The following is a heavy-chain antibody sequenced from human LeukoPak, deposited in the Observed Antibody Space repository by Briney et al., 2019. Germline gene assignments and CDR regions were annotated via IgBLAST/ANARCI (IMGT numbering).Heavy chain of an antibody. CDR3: VSRYYDSSGSLGAFDI. Sequence: GASVKVSCKASGYTFTGYYMHWVRQAPGQGLEWMGWINPNSGGTNYAQKFQGRVTMTRDTSISTAYMELSRLRSDDTAVYYCVSRYYDSSGSLGAFDIWGQGTMVTVSS. CDR2: INPNSGGT. CDR1: GYTFTGYY. J-gene: IGHJ3*02. V-gene: IGHV1-2*02. D-gene: IGHD3-22*01.